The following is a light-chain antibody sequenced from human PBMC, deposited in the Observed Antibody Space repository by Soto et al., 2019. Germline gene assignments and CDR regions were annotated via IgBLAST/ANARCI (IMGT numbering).Light chain of an antibody. CDR3: LQHNSYPIT. CDR1: QSISTN. Sequence: DIQMTQSPSSLSASLGDRVTITCRASQSISTNLNWYQQKPGRVPKLLIYAASSLQSGVPSRFSGSGSGTDFTLTISSLQPEDFATYYCLQHNSYPITFGQGTRLEIK. V-gene: IGKV1-39*01. CDR2: AAS. J-gene: IGKJ5*01.